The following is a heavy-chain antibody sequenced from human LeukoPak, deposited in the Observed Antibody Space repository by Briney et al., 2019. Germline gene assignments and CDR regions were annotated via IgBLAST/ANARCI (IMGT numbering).Heavy chain of an antibody. J-gene: IGHJ4*02. V-gene: IGHV3-74*01. CDR2: INSDGSTI. CDR1: GFTISSNL. Sequence: PGGSLRLSCAASGFTISSNLMHWVRQGPGKGLVWVSHINSDGSTIRYADSVKGRFTISRDNAKNTLYLQMNSLRAEDTAVYFCARDFAGAIDYWGQGTQVTVSS. CDR3: ARDFAGAIDY. D-gene: IGHD3-10*01.